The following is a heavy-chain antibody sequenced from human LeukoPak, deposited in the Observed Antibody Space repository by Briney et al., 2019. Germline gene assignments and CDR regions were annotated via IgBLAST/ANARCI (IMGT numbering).Heavy chain of an antibody. CDR1: GYTLTELS. CDR2: FDPEDGET. V-gene: IGHV1-24*01. D-gene: IGHD4-11*01. J-gene: IGHJ4*02. Sequence: GASVKVSCKVSGYTLTELSMHWVRQAPGKGLEWMGGFDPEDGETIYAQKFQGRVTMTEDTSTDTAYMELSSLRSEDTAIYYCTTSPPRYSINQHDYWGQGTLVTVSS. CDR3: TTSPPRYSINQHDY.